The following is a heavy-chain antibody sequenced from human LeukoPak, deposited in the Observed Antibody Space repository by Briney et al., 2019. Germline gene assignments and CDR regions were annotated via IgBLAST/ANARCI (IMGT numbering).Heavy chain of an antibody. J-gene: IGHJ6*03. D-gene: IGHD3-3*01. V-gene: IGHV1-24*01. CDR1: GYTLTELS. Sequence: ASVKVSCKVSGYTLTELSMHWVRQAPGKGLEWMGGFDPEDGETIYAQKFQGRVTMTEDTSTDTANMELSSLRSEDTAVYYCATSNKYYDFWSGFPRYYYYYMDVWGKGTTVTVSS. CDR3: ATSNKYYDFWSGFPRYYYYYMDV. CDR2: FDPEDGET.